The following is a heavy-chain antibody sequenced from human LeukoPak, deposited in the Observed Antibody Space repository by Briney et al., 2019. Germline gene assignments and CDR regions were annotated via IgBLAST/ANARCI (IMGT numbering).Heavy chain of an antibody. CDR3: TTDFLHIVVVIAGI. Sequence: GGSLRLSCAASGFTFSNAWMSWVRQAPGKGLEWVGRIKSKTDGGTTDYAAPVKGRFTISRDDSKNTLYLQMNSLKAEDTAVYYCTTDFLHIVVVIAGIWGRGTTVTVSS. CDR1: GFTFSNAW. J-gene: IGHJ6*04. CDR2: IKSKTDGGTT. V-gene: IGHV3-15*01. D-gene: IGHD2-21*01.